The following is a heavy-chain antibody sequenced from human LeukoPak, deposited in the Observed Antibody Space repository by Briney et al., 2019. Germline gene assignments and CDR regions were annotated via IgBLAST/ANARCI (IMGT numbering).Heavy chain of an antibody. CDR3: ARGARRGYSDY. D-gene: IGHD5-12*01. V-gene: IGHV3-74*01. J-gene: IGHJ4*02. Sequence: GGSLRLACAASGFTFSSYWMHWVRQAPGKGLVWVSRINSDGSSTSYADSVKGRFTISRDNAKNTLYLQMNSLRAEDTAVYYCARGARRGYSDYWGQGTLVTVSS. CDR1: GFTFSSYW. CDR2: INSDGSST.